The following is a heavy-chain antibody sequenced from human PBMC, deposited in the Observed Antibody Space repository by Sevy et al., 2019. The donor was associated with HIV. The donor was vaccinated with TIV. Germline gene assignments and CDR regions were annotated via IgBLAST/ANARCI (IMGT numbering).Heavy chain of an antibody. Sequence: GGSLRLSCAAAGFTFSSYDMHWVRQAAGKGLEWVSAIGTAGATYYPGSVKGRFTISSKNATNSSDFQMNSLRDGDTAVYYCARGAREYSSSWYVFDYWGQGTLVTVSS. CDR3: ARGAREYSSSWYVFDY. D-gene: IGHD6-13*01. CDR1: GFTFSSYD. CDR2: IGTAGAT. J-gene: IGHJ4*02. V-gene: IGHV3-13*01.